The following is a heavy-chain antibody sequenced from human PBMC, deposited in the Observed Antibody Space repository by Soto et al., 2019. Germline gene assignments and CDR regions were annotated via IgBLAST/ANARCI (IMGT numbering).Heavy chain of an antibody. V-gene: IGHV3-30-3*01. J-gene: IGHJ6*02. CDR2: ISYDGSNK. CDR1: GFTFSSYA. Sequence: QVQLVESGGGVVQPGRSLRLSCAASGFTFSSYAMHWVRQAPGKGLEWVAVISYDGSNKYYADSVKGRFTISRDNSKNTLYLQMNSLRADDTAVYYCAVLAKVYGMDVWGQGTTVTDSS. CDR3: AVLAKVYGMDV.